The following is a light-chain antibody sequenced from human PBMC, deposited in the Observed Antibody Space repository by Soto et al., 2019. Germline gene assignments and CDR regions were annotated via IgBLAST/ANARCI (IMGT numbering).Light chain of an antibody. CDR3: TSYTSSYTYV. V-gene: IGLV2-14*03. CDR2: DVT. J-gene: IGLJ1*01. CDR1: SSDIGSYNY. Sequence: QSVLTQPASVSGSPGQSITISCTGTSSDIGSYNYVSWYQQHPGKAPKLMIYDVTNRPSGVSNRFSGSKSGNTASLTISGLQAEDEADYYCTSYTSSYTYVFGTGTKVPS.